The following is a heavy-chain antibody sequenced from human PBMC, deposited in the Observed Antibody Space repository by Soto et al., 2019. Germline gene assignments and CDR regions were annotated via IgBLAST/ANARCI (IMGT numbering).Heavy chain of an antibody. CDR2: IYYSGST. J-gene: IGHJ5*02. D-gene: IGHD3-10*01. V-gene: IGHV4-59*08. CDR1: GGSISSYY. CDR3: ARLMVRGVIISGFDP. Sequence: SETLSLTCTVSGGSISSYYWSWIRQPPGKGLEWIGYIYYSGSTNYNPSLKSRVTISVDTFKNQFSLKLSSVTAADTAVYYCARLMVRGVIISGFDPWGQGTLVTVSS.